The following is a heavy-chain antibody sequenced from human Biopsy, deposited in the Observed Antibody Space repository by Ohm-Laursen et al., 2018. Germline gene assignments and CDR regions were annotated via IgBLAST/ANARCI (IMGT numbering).Heavy chain of an antibody. CDR3: AQTRNDYGGFYFDY. V-gene: IGHV4-39*01. D-gene: IGHD4/OR15-4a*01. Sequence: SQTLSLTCSVSGDSISSSTYYWGWIRQPPGKGLEWIGTIRNTYFRTTLKRRVTMSVDKSKNQFSLKLSSVTAADTGVYYCAQTRNDYGGFYFDYWGRGTLVTVSS. CDR1: GDSISSSTYY. J-gene: IGHJ4*02. CDR2: IRNT.